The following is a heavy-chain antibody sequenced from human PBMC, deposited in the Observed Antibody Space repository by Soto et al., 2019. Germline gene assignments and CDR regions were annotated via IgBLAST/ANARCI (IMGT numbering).Heavy chain of an antibody. J-gene: IGHJ4*02. D-gene: IGHD6-13*01. CDR1: GGSIRTYY. CDR2: INYSGNT. CDR3: VRVIDSNWYLDY. Sequence: PSETLSLTCTVAGGSIRTYYWTWVRKSPGKGLEWVGSINYSGNTNYNPSLKSRVTPSVATSKNQSSLRGTSVTTPDTAVYYCVRVIDSNWYLDYWGQGALVTVSS. V-gene: IGHV4-59*01.